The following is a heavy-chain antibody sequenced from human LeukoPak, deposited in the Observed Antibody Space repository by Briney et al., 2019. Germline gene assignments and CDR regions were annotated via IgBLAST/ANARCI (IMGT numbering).Heavy chain of an antibody. V-gene: IGHV3-53*01. D-gene: IGHD3-22*01. CDR2: IYSGDNT. CDR3: AGDSSGYYDNLPSFDY. Sequence: GGSLRLSCAASGFTFSNNYMSWVRQAPGKGLEWVSVIYSGDNTYYADSVKGRFTISRDNSKNTLYLQMNSLRAEDTAVYYCAGDSSGYYDNLPSFDYWGQGTLVTVSS. CDR1: GFTFSNNY. J-gene: IGHJ4*02.